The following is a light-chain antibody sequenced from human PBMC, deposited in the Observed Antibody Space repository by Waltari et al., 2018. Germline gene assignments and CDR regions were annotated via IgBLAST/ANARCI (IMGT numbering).Light chain of an antibody. CDR1: QSVSSSY. Sequence: EIVLTQSPGTLSLSPGERAILSCRASQSVSSSYLAWYQQKPGQAPRLLIYGASSRATGIPDRFSGSGSETDFTLTISRLEPEDFAVYYCQQYGSSHTYTFDQGTTVEIK. J-gene: IGKJ1*01. CDR3: QQYGSSHTYT. CDR2: GAS. V-gene: IGKV3-20*01.